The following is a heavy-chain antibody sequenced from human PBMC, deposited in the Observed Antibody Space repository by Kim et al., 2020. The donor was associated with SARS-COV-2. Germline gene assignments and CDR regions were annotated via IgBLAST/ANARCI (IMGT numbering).Heavy chain of an antibody. Sequence: GGSLRLSCAASGFTFSSYSMNWVRQAPGKGLEWVSYISSSSSTIYYADSVKGRFTISRDNAKNSLYLQMNSLRAEDTAVYYCARGFPIPGIAAAGRDYWGQGTLVTVSS. D-gene: IGHD6-13*01. CDR3: ARGFPIPGIAAAGRDY. CDR2: ISSSSSTI. V-gene: IGHV3-48*04. CDR1: GFTFSSYS. J-gene: IGHJ4*02.